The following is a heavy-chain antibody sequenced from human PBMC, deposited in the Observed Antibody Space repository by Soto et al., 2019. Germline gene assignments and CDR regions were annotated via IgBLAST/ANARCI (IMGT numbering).Heavy chain of an antibody. D-gene: IGHD1-26*01. CDR3: SRYGTSLRYGMDF. Sequence: GESLKISCKGSGYSFTKYWIGWVRQMPGKGLEWMGIIYPGDSDTRYSPSFQGQVTISADKSISTAYLQWSSLKASDTAMYYCSRYGTSLRYGMDFWGQGTTVTVSS. J-gene: IGHJ6*02. CDR2: IYPGDSDT. V-gene: IGHV5-51*01. CDR1: GYSFTKYW.